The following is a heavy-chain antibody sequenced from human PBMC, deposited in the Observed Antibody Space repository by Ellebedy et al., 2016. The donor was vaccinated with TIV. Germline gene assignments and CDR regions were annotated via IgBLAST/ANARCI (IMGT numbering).Heavy chain of an antibody. J-gene: IGHJ4*02. Sequence: GESLKISCAASGFTFSSYSMNWVRQAPGKGLEWVSYISSSSSTIYYADSVKGRFTISRDNAKNSLYLQMNSLRDEDTAVYYCARALKCTNGVCYPWYWGQGTLVTVSS. CDR3: ARALKCTNGVCYPWY. V-gene: IGHV3-48*02. CDR2: ISSSSSTI. CDR1: GFTFSSYS. D-gene: IGHD2-8*01.